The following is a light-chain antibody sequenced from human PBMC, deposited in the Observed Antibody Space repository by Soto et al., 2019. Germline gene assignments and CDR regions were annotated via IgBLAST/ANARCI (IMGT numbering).Light chain of an antibody. CDR2: EEN. CDR1: SSDVGSYNL. CDR3: CSYAGSSTPYV. V-gene: IGLV2-23*01. J-gene: IGLJ1*01. Sequence: QSVLTQPASVSGPPGQSITISCTGTSSDVGSYNLVSWYQQYPGKAPKLMIYEENKRPSGVSNRFSASKSGNTASLTISGLQAEDEAEYFCCSYAGSSTPYVFGTGTKVTVL.